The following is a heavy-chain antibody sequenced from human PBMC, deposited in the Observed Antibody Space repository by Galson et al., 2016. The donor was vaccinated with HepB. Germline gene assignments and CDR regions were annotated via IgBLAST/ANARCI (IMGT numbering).Heavy chain of an antibody. D-gene: IGHD2-15*01. CDR2: ISSSSSTT. CDR1: GFTFSTFS. CDR3: ARPCSGGSCYAV. V-gene: IGHV3-48*04. J-gene: IGHJ4*02. Sequence: SLRLSCAASGFTFSTFSMNWVRQAPGRGLEWVSYISSSSSTTYYADSVKGRFTISRDNAKNSLYLQMNSLRAEDTAVYYCARPCSGGSCYAVWGQGTLVTVSS.